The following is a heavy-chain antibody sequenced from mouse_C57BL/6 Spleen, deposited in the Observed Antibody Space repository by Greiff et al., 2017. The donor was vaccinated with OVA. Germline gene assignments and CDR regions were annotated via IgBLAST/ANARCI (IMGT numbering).Heavy chain of an antibody. J-gene: IGHJ2*01. CDR3: ARGHYGSSYVDY. D-gene: IGHD1-1*01. CDR1: GYTFTSYW. CDR2: IDPSDSYT. Sequence: QVQLQQSGAELVMPGASVKLSCKASGYTFTSYWMHWVKQRPGQGLEWIGEIDPSDSYTNYNQKFKGKSTLTVDKSSSTAYMQLSSLTSEDSAVYYCARGHYGSSYVDYWGQGTTLTVSS. V-gene: IGHV1-69*01.